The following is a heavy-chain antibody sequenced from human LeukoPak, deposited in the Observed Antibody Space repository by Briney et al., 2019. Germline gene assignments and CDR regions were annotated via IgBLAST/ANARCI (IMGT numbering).Heavy chain of an antibody. CDR3: ARGMPVGGTKIGFDY. V-gene: IGHV1-2*02. CDR2: INPNSGVT. CDR1: GYTFTAYF. Sequence: ASVKVYCKASGYTFTAYFMHWVRQAPGQGLEWMGWINPNSGVTNSAQKFQGRVTMTRDTSIRTVYMEVSTMRSDDTAVYYCARGMPVGGTKIGFDYWGQGTLVTVSS. D-gene: IGHD6-19*01. J-gene: IGHJ4*02.